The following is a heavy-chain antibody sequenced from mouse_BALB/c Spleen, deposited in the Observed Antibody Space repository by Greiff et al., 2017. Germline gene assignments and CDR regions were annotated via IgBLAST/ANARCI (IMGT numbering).Heavy chain of an antibody. CDR2: IYPGDGDT. CDR1: GYTFTSYW. CDR3: ARTYYYGSSYAMDY. Sequence: QVQLQQSGAELARPGASVKLSCKASGYTFTSYWMQWVKQRPGQGLEWIGAIYPGDGDTRYTQKFKGKATLTADKSSSTAYMQLSSLASEDSAVYYCARTYYYGSSYAMDYWGQGTSVTVSS. V-gene: IGHV1-87*01. J-gene: IGHJ4*01. D-gene: IGHD1-1*01.